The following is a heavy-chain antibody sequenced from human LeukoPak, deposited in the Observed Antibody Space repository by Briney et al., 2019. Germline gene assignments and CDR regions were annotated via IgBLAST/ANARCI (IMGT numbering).Heavy chain of an antibody. CDR3: AKDLNDILTGGGYFCYGMDV. D-gene: IGHD3-9*01. J-gene: IGHJ6*02. V-gene: IGHV3-30*18. CDR2: LSYDGSNK. Sequence: GGSLRLSCAASGFTFSDYYMSWIRQAPGKGLEWVASLSYDGSNKYYADSMKGRFTISRDNSKNTLYLQVNSLRAEDTAVYYCAKDLNDILTGGGYFCYGMDVWGQGTTVTVSS. CDR1: GFTFSDYY.